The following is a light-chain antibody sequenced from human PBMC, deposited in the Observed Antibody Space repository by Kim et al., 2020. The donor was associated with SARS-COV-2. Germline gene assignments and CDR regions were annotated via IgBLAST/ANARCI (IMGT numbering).Light chain of an antibody. V-gene: IGLV2-8*01. CDR1: SSDVGGYNY. CDR3: SSYAGSNNVV. Sequence: GQSVTISCTGTSSDVGGYNYVSWYQQRPGKAPRLMIYGVSKRPSGVPGRFSGSKSGNTASLTVSGLQAEDEADYYCSSYAGSNNVVFGGGTQLTAL. J-gene: IGLJ2*01. CDR2: GVS.